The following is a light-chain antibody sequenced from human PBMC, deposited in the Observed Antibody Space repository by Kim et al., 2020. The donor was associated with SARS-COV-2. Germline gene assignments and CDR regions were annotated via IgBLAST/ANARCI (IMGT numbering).Light chain of an antibody. CDR1: SLRSYY. J-gene: IGLJ2*01. CDR3: NSRDSSGNHPYVV. V-gene: IGLV3-19*01. CDR2: GKN. Sequence: SSELTQDTAVSVALGQTVRITCQGDSLRSYYASWYQQKPGQAPVLVIYGKNNRPSGIPDRFSGSSSGNTASLTITGAQAEDEADYYCNSRDSSGNHPYVV.